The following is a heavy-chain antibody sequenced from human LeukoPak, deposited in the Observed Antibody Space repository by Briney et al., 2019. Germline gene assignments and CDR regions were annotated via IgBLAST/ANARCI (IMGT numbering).Heavy chain of an antibody. Sequence: GGSLRLSCAASGFTFSSYSFNWVRQAPGKGLEWLSYINAASRTIYYVDSVKGRFTVSRDNVKNFLYLQMNSLRAEDTAIYYCAKHRGYTSGWYLDSWGQGTLVTVSS. V-gene: IGHV3-48*04. CDR3: AKHRGYTSGWYLDS. CDR1: GFTFSSYS. J-gene: IGHJ4*02. CDR2: INAASRTI. D-gene: IGHD6-19*01.